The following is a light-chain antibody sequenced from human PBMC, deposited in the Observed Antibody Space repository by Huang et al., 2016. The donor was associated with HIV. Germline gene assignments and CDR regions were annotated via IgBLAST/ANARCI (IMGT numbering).Light chain of an antibody. CDR3: QQYDYWPPVT. Sequence: IVMTQSPATLSVSPGERAALSCSAGQTIKNNLDWHQQKPGQAPRLIIYCASTRATGVPARFSGSGSGTEFTLTISSRQSDDFAVYYCQQYDYWPPVTFGQGTKV. V-gene: IGKV3-15*01. CDR1: QTIKNN. CDR2: CAS. J-gene: IGKJ1*01.